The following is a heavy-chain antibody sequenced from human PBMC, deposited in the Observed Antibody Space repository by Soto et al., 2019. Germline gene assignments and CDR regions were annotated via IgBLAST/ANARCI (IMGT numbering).Heavy chain of an antibody. Sequence: VGSLRLSCAASGFTFSSYGMHWVRQAPGKGLEWVAVIWYDGSNKYYADSVKGRFTISRDNSKNTLYLQMNSLRAEDTAVYYCAREPGSRCYYKKGAFDIWGQGTMVTVSS. CDR2: IWYDGSNK. CDR3: AREPGSRCYYKKGAFDI. CDR1: GFTFSSYG. J-gene: IGHJ3*02. D-gene: IGHD3-22*01. V-gene: IGHV3-33*01.